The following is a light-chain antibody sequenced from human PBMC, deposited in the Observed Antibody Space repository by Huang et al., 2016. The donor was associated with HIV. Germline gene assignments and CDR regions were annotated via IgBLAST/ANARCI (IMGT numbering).Light chain of an antibody. V-gene: IGKV1-27*01. J-gene: IGKJ1*01. CDR2: AAS. CDR1: QDIDAY. CDR3: QKYNDVPRT. Sequence: DIQMTQSPSSLSASIGDRITISCRASQDIDAYLAWYQHKPGKVPNLLSYAASTLQSGVPSRFSGSGSGTNFTLTIGSLQPEDVGSYYCQKYNDVPRTFGQGTKVEIK.